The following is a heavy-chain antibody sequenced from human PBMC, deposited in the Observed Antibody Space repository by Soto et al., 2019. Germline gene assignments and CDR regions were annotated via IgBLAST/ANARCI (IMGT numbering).Heavy chain of an antibody. CDR2: ISAYNGNT. Sequence: ASVKVSCKASGYTFTSYGISWVRQAPGRGLEWMGWISAYNGNTNYAQKLQGRVTMTTDTSTSTAYMELRSLRSDDTAVYYCARSTTDYYGSGGYYYYYGMDVWGQGTTVTVSS. V-gene: IGHV1-18*01. CDR1: GYTFTSYG. J-gene: IGHJ6*02. CDR3: ARSTTDYYGSGGYYYYYGMDV. D-gene: IGHD3-10*01.